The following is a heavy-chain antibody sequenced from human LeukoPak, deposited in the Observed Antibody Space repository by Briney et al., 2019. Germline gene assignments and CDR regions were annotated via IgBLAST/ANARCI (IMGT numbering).Heavy chain of an antibody. CDR1: AFSFSSYS. D-gene: IGHD3-9*01. V-gene: IGHV3-48*04. CDR2: ISFSSGTI. Sequence: GGSLRLSCAASAFSFSSYSMKWVRQAPGKGLEWVSYISFSSGTIYCADSVKGRFTISRDNAKNSLYLQMHSLRAEDTAVYYCATHDILTGFDYWGHGTLVTVSS. CDR3: ATHDILTGFDY. J-gene: IGHJ4*01.